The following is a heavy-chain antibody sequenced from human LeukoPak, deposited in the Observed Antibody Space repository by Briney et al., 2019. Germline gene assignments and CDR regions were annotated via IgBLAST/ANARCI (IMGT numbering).Heavy chain of an antibody. CDR2: IYSGGST. V-gene: IGHV3-66*02. D-gene: IGHD2-2*01. CDR1: GFTVSSNY. J-gene: IGHJ4*02. Sequence: GGSLRLSCAASGFTVSSNYMTWVRQAPGKGLEWVSVIYSGGSTYYADSVKGRFTISRDNSKDTLYLQMNSLRAEDTAVYYCAKDLKVVPAAMGLDYWGQGTLVTVSS. CDR3: AKDLKVVPAAMGLDY.